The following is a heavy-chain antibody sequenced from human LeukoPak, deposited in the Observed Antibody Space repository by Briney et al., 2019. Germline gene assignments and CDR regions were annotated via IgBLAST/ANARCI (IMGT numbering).Heavy chain of an antibody. V-gene: IGHV3-23*01. CDR2: ISDSGGDT. CDR3: ARTDILGNSYYMDV. Sequence: PGGSLRLSCAAYGFTFSNYAMSWVRQAPGKGLEWVSAISDSGGDTYHADSVKGRFTISRDNAKNSLYLQMNSLRAEDTAVYYCARTDILGNSYYMDVWGKGTTVTVSS. D-gene: IGHD3-9*01. J-gene: IGHJ6*03. CDR1: GFTFSNYA.